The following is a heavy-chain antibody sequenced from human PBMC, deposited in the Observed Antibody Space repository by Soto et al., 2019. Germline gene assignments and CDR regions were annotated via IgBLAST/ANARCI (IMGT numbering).Heavy chain of an antibody. Sequence: PGGSLRLSCAASGFTFSSYDMHWVRQATGKGLEWVSAIGTAGDTYYPGSVKGRFTISRENAKNSLYLQMNSLRAGDTAVYYCARVAAAGGAYYYGMDVWGQGTTVTVSS. CDR1: GFTFSSYD. V-gene: IGHV3-13*04. CDR3: ARVAAAGGAYYYGMDV. J-gene: IGHJ6*02. CDR2: IGTAGDT. D-gene: IGHD6-13*01.